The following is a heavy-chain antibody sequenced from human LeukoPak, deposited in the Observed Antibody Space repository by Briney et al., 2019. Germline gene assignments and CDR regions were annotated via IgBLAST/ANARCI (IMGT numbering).Heavy chain of an antibody. D-gene: IGHD3-10*01. CDR1: GFIFTDYA. V-gene: IGHV3-21*01. J-gene: IGHJ4*02. CDR3: ARGPYLWFGESAMYDY. Sequence: PGGSLRLSCAASGFIFTDYAMSWVRQAPGKGLEWVSSIFSGGDSPSYADSVRGRFTISRDNAKNSLYLQMNSLRAEDTAVYYCARGPYLWFGESAMYDYWGQGTLVTVSS. CDR2: IFSGGDSP.